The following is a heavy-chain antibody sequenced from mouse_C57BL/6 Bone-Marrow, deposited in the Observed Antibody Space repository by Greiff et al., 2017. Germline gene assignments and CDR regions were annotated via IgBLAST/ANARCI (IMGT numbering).Heavy chain of an antibody. CDR3: IRYSNPYYFDY. D-gene: IGHD2-5*01. CDR2: IDPENGDT. J-gene: IGHJ2*01. Sequence: VQLQQSGAELVRPGASVKLSCTASGFNIKDDYMHWVKQRPEQGLEWIGWIDPENGDTEYASKFQGKATITADTSSITAYLQLSSLTSEDTAVYYCIRYSNPYYFDYWGQGTTLTVSS. V-gene: IGHV14-4*01. CDR1: GFNIKDDY.